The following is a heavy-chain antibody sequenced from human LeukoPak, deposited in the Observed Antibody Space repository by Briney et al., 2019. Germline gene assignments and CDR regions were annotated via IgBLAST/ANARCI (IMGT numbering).Heavy chain of an antibody. D-gene: IGHD3-16*01. CDR3: SKGGTGHSDY. CDR1: GFSFSSYW. CDR2: INSDGSGT. J-gene: IGHJ4*02. Sequence: GGSLRLSCAASGFSFSSYWMHWVRQAPGKGLVWVSRINSDGSGTTYADSVKGRFTISRANAKNTLHLHMNHLRAEDTAVYFCSKGGTGHSDYGGQGPLVTVS. V-gene: IGHV3-74*03.